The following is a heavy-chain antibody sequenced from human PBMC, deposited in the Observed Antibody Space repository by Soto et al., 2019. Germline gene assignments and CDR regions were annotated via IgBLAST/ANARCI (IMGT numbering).Heavy chain of an antibody. D-gene: IGHD2-8*02. J-gene: IGHJ5*02. CDR2: INAGNGNT. CDR1: GYTFTSYA. V-gene: IGHV1-3*01. Sequence: QVQLVQSGAEVKKPGASVKVSCKASGYTFTSYAMHWVRQAPGQRLEWMGWINAGNGNTKYSQKFQGRGTITRGTSASTAYLALRSLRSEDTAVYYCGRGITGGDADWFAPWGQGALVTVSS. CDR3: GRGITGGDADWFAP.